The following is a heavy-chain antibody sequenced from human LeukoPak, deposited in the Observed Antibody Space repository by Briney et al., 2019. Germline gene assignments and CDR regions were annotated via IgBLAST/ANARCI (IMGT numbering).Heavy chain of an antibody. CDR1: GFTFSTFA. CDR2: ISYDGNNK. CDR3: ARDHGSSGWYETVDY. Sequence: GGSLRLSCAASGFTFSTFAMHWVRQAPGKGLEWVAVISYDGNNKYYADSVKGRFTISRDNSKDTLYLQMNSLRVEDTAVYYCARDHGSSGWYETVDYWGQGTLVTVSS. D-gene: IGHD6-19*01. V-gene: IGHV3-30-3*01. J-gene: IGHJ4*02.